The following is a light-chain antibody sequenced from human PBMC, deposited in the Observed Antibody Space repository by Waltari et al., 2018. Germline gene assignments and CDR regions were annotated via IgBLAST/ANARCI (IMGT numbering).Light chain of an antibody. J-gene: IGKJ4*01. CDR2: GAS. CDR1: QSVSSSH. CDR3: QQYGSSPLT. V-gene: IGKV3-20*01. Sequence: EIVLTQSPGTLSLSPGERATLSCRATQSVSSSHLAWYQQKPGQAPRLLISGASSRATGIPDRFSASGSGTDFTLTISRREPEDFAVYYCQQYGSSPLTFGGGTKVEIK.